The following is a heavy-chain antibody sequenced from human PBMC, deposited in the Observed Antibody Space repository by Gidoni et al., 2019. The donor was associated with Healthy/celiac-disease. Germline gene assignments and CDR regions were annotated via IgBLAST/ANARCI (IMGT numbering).Heavy chain of an antibody. D-gene: IGHD6-13*01. V-gene: IGHV3-23*01. J-gene: IGHJ6*03. CDR3: TGCKQQLFYYYYYMDV. CDR1: GFTFSSYA. Sequence: EVQLLESGGGLVQPGGSLRLSCAASGFTFSSYAMSWVRQAPGKGLEWVSAISCSGGSTYYADSVKGRFTISRDNSKNTLYLQMNSLRAEDTAVYYCTGCKQQLFYYYYYMDVWGKGTTVTVSS. CDR2: ISCSGGST.